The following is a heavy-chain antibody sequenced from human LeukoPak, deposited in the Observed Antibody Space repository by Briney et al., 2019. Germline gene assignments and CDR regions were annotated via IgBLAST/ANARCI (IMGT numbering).Heavy chain of an antibody. CDR2: IIPIFGTA. CDR3: ARAIDCSSTSCFSRVVNT. D-gene: IGHD2-2*01. V-gene: IGHV1-69*05. J-gene: IGHJ5*02. Sequence: SVKVSCKASGGTFSSYAISWVRQAPGQGLEWMGRIIPIFGTANYAQKFQGRVTITTDESTSTAYMELSSLRSEDTTVYYCARAIDCSSTSCFSRVVNTWGQGTLVTVSS. CDR1: GGTFSSYA.